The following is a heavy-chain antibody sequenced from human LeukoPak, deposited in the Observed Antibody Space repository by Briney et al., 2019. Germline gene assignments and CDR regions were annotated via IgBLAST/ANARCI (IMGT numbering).Heavy chain of an antibody. CDR2: IRSKAYGGTT. Sequence: GGSLRLSCTASGFTFGDYAMSWVRQAPGKGLEWEGFIRSKAYGGTTEYAASVKGRFTISRDDSKSIAYLQMNSLKTEDTAVYYCTRVGVLRYFDWLLLFDYWGQGTLVTVSS. V-gene: IGHV3-49*04. J-gene: IGHJ4*02. D-gene: IGHD3-9*01. CDR3: TRVGVLRYFDWLLLFDY. CDR1: GFTFGDYA.